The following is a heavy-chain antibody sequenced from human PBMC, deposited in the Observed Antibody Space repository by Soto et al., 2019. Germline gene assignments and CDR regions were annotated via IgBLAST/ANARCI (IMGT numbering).Heavy chain of an antibody. D-gene: IGHD6-19*01. CDR1: GFTFSSYA. V-gene: IGHV3-30-3*01. J-gene: IGHJ3*02. CDR3: ARDFPIAVAVEDAFDI. CDR2: ISYDGSNK. Sequence: QVQLVESGGGVVQPGRSLRLSCAASGFTFSSYAMHWVRQAPGMGLEWVAVISYDGSNKYYADSVKGRFTISRDNSKNTLYLQMNSLRAEDTAVYYCARDFPIAVAVEDAFDIWGQGTMVTVSS.